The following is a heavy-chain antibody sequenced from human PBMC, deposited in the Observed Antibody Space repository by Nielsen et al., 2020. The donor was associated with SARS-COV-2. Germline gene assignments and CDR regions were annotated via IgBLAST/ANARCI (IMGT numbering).Heavy chain of an antibody. V-gene: IGHV3-9*01. CDR2: ISWNSGSI. D-gene: IGHD7-27*01. CDR1: GFTFDDYA. Sequence: GGSLRLSCAASGFTFDDYAMHWVRQAPGKGLEWVSGISWNSGSIGYADSVKGRFTISRDNAKNSLYLQMNSLRAEDTALYYCAQLGDYGDCWGQGTLVTVSS. CDR3: AQLGDYGDC. J-gene: IGHJ4*02.